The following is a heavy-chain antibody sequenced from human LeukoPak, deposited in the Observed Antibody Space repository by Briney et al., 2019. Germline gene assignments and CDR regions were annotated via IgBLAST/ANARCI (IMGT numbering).Heavy chain of an antibody. CDR2: TNPSGGST. CDR1: GYTFTTYY. J-gene: IGHJ4*02. Sequence: RASVKVSCKASGYTFTTYYIHWVRQAPGQGLEWMAITNPSGGSTSYAQKFQGRVTMTRDTSTSTVYMELSSLRSEDTAVYYCARGYGDYLDYWGQGTLVTVSS. CDR3: ARGYGDYLDY. V-gene: IGHV1-46*01. D-gene: IGHD4-17*01.